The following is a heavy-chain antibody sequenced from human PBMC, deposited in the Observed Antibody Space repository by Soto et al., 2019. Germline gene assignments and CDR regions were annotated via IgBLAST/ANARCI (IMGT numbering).Heavy chain of an antibody. CDR1: GGTFSSHS. Sequence: QVPLVQSGAEVKKPGSSVKVSCKVSGGTFSSHSINWVRQAPGQGPEWMGGIIPIFGTGNYAQKFQGRVTITADESTSTAYMELSSLTSEDTALYYCSTSVYCSTTRCYYYYGLDVWGQGTTVIVSS. J-gene: IGHJ6*02. CDR3: STSVYCSTTRCYYYYGLDV. CDR2: IIPIFGTG. D-gene: IGHD2-2*01. V-gene: IGHV1-69*01.